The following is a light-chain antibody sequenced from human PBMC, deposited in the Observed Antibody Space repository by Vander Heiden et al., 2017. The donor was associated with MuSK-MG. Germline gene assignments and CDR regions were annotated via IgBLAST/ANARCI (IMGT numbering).Light chain of an antibody. J-gene: IGKJ2*01. CDR1: QTIGSW. V-gene: IGKV1-5*03. Sequence: DIQMTQSPSTLSASIGDRVTIPCRASQTIGSWLAWYQQKPGKGPNLLIYEASSLQSGVPSRFSGSGSGTEFTLTITSLQPDDFASYYCQQYNSYPYTFGQGTKLE. CDR3: QQYNSYPYT. CDR2: EAS.